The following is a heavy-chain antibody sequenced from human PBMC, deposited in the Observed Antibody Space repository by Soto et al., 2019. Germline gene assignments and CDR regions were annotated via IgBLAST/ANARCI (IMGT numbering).Heavy chain of an antibody. CDR2: IHSGDSNA. D-gene: IGHD2-2*01. CDR1: GCDVSSYS. V-gene: IGHV5-51*01. CDR3: ATWRSSPLFDY. J-gene: IGHJ4*02. Sequence: AAVKISCSVAGCDVSSYSIGWVRQMPGKGLEWMGNIHSGDSNARYSPSFQGQVTISVDKSISTAYLQWNSLKASDTALYYCATWRSSPLFDYWVQGTLVT.